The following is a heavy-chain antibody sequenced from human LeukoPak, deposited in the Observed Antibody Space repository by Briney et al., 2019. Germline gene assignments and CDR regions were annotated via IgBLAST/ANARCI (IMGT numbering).Heavy chain of an antibody. D-gene: IGHD3-9*01. CDR2: IYYSGST. CDR3: ARGSHYDILTGSSKRRYNWFDP. Sequence: SQTLSLTCTVSGGSISSGDYYWSRIRQPPGKGLEWIGYIYYSGSTYYNPSLKSRVTISVDTSKNQFSLKLSSVTAADTAVYYCARGSHYDILTGSSKRRYNWFDPWGQGTLVTVSS. J-gene: IGHJ5*02. V-gene: IGHV4-30-4*01. CDR1: GGSISSGDYY.